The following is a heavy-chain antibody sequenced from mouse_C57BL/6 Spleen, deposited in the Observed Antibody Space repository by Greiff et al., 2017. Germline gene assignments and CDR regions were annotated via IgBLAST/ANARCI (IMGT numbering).Heavy chain of an antibody. D-gene: IGHD1-1*01. CDR2: IRNKANGYTT. Sequence: EVMLVESGGGLVQPRGSLSLSCAASGFTFTDYYMSWVRQPPGKALEWLGFIRNKANGYTTEYSASVKGRFTISRDNSQSILYLQMNALRAEDSATYYCARYHGSSYQYFDVWGTGTTVAVSS. CDR1: GFTFTDYY. V-gene: IGHV7-3*01. J-gene: IGHJ1*03. CDR3: ARYHGSSYQYFDV.